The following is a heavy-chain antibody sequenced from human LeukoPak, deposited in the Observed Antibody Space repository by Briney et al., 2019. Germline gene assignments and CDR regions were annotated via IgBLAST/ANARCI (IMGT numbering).Heavy chain of an antibody. CDR2: IEPNSGGT. CDR1: GYTFTCYY. D-gene: IGHD3-9*01. CDR3: ARGPHGRIYDILTGFDY. V-gene: IGHV1-2*02. J-gene: IGHJ4*02. Sequence: GASVKVSCKASGYTFTCYYMHWVRQAPGQGLEWMGWIEPNSGGTNYAQKFQGRVTMTRDTSISTAYMELSRLRSDDTAVYYCARGPHGRIYDILTGFDYWGQGTLVTVSS.